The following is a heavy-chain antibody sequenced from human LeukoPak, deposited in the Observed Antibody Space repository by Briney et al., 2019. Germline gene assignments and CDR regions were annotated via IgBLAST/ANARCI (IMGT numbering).Heavy chain of an antibody. V-gene: IGHV1-69*04. CDR3: ASALVRTYYGMDV. J-gene: IGHJ6*02. Sequence: SVKVSCKASGGTFSSCAISWVRQAPGQGLEWMGRIIPILGIANYAQKFQGRVTITADKSTSTAYMELSSLRSEDTAVYYCASALVRTYYGMDVWGQGTTVTVSS. CDR1: GGTFSSCA. D-gene: IGHD2-21*01. CDR2: IIPILGIA.